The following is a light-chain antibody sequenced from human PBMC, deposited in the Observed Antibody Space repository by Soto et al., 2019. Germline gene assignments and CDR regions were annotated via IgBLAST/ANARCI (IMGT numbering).Light chain of an antibody. Sequence: QSVLTQPASVSGSPGQSITISCSGTSSDVGGYNYVSWYQQSPGKAPKLLIYEVTNRPSGVSNRFSGSKSGNTASLTISGLQAEDEADYYCSSYTSSSTVVFGGGTKLTVL. V-gene: IGLV2-14*01. J-gene: IGLJ2*01. CDR3: SSYTSSSTVV. CDR1: SSDVGGYNY. CDR2: EVT.